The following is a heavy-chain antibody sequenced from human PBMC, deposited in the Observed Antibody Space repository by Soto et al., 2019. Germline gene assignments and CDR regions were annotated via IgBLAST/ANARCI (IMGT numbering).Heavy chain of an antibody. CDR2: IYPGDSDT. CDR3: AKTGYYTTNPIGSFDY. D-gene: IGHD3-9*01. Sequence: GESLKISCKGSGYSFTSYWIGWVRQMPGKGLEWMGIIYPGDSDTRYSPSFQGQVTISADKSISTAYLQWSSLKASDTAMYYCAKTGYYTTNPIGSFDYWGQGTLVTVSS. V-gene: IGHV5-51*01. CDR1: GYSFTSYW. J-gene: IGHJ4*02.